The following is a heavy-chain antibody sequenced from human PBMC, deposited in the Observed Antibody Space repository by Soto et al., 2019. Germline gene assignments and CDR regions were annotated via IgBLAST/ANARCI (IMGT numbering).Heavy chain of an antibody. J-gene: IGHJ5*02. V-gene: IGHV3-9*01. CDR1: GFNFDDYA. CDR3: ASGIGGVTHNWFDP. D-gene: IGHD3-3*01. CDR2: INWNSGSI. Sequence: EVQLVESGGGLVQPGRSLTLSCAASGFNFDDYAMHWVRQVPGKGLEWVSGINWNSGSIVYADSVKGRFTISRDNVKNSLHLHMNSLRDEDTALYYCASGIGGVTHNWFDPWGQGTLVTVSS.